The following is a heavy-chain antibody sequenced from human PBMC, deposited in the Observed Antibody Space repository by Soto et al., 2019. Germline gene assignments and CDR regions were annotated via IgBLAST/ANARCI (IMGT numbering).Heavy chain of an antibody. J-gene: IGHJ5*02. D-gene: IGHD1-1*01. CDR2: ISSSGIYT. CDR3: AKDRSTMRWFDP. CDR1: GFTFSTYS. Sequence: GGSLRLSCAASGFTFSTYSMNWVRQAPGKGLEWVSSISSSGIYTYDADSVKGRFTISRDNAKNSLFLQMNSLRAADTAVYFCAKDRSTMRWFDPWGQGILVTVSS. V-gene: IGHV3-21*04.